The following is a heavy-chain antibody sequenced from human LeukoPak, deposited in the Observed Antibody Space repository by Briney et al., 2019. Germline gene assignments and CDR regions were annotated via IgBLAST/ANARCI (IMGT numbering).Heavy chain of an antibody. J-gene: IGHJ5*02. Sequence: PSETLSLTCTVSGGSISTNNYYWGWIRQPPGKGLEWIGHIYYDGRTYYNLSLKSRVTMSVDTSKNQFSLKLSSVTAADTAVYYCARHRGSSSEFDPWGLGTLVTISS. CDR1: GGSISTNNYY. CDR2: IYYDGRT. V-gene: IGHV4-39*01. CDR3: ARHRGSSSEFDP. D-gene: IGHD6-6*01.